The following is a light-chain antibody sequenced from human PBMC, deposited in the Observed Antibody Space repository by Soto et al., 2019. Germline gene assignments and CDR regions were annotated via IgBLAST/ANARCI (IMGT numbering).Light chain of an antibody. Sequence: EIVLTQSPGTLSLSPGERATLSCRASQSVSSSYLAWYQQKPGQAPRLLIYGASSRATGIPDRFSGSGSGTDFTLTISSLEPEDFAVYYCQQYGSSLLTFGGGTKVEI. CDR1: QSVSSSY. CDR3: QQYGSSLLT. CDR2: GAS. J-gene: IGKJ4*01. V-gene: IGKV3-20*01.